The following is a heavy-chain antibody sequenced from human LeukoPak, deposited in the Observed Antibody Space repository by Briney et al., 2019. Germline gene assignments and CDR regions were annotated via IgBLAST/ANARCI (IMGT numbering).Heavy chain of an antibody. V-gene: IGHV4-39*01. D-gene: IGHD3-9*01. J-gene: IGHJ4*02. Sequence: SETLSLTCNVSGGSISSSTYYWGWIRQPPGKGLEWIGNIYYSGSTYYNPSLKSRLTISVDTSQGQFSLRLSTVTAADTGLYYCTRGSYDVLTGYSTLGEYWGQGALVTVSS. CDR2: IYYSGST. CDR3: TRGSYDVLTGYSTLGEY. CDR1: GGSISSSTYY.